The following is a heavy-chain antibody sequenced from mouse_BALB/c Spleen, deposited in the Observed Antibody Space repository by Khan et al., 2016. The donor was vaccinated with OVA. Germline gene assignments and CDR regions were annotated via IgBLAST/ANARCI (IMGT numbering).Heavy chain of an antibody. D-gene: IGHD1-1*02. V-gene: IGHV9-3-1*01. CDR2: INTYTGEP. CDR3: ASGGYWYFDV. Sequence: QIQLVQSGPELKKPGETVKISCKASGYTFTNYGMNWVKQAPGKGLKWMGWINTYTGEPTSVGDFKGRFAFSLETSASTAYLQINNLKNEDAATYFCASGGYWYFDVWGAGTTVTVSS. CDR1: GYTFTNYG. J-gene: IGHJ1*01.